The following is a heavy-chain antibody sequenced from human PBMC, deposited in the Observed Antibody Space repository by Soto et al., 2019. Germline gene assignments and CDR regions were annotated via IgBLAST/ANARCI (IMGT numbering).Heavy chain of an antibody. V-gene: IGHV4-31*03. J-gene: IGHJ5*02. D-gene: IGHD4-17*01. CDR3: ARGPTATVLTAGEGDNWFDP. CDR2: IYYSGST. Sequence: QVQLQESGPGLVKPSQTLSLTCTVSGGSISSGGYYWSWIRQHPGRGLEWIGYIYYSGSTYYNPSLKSRVTIAVDTSKNQFSLKLSSVTAADTAVYYCARGPTATVLTAGEGDNWFDPWGQGTLVTVSS. CDR1: GGSISSGGYY.